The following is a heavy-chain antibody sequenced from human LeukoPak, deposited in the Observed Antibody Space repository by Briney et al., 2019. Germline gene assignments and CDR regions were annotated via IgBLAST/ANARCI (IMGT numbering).Heavy chain of an antibody. V-gene: IGHV1-18*01. D-gene: IGHD1-7*01. CDR3: ARDLELKTTFDY. J-gene: IGHJ4*02. CDR1: GYTFTSYG. CDR2: ISAYNGNT. Sequence: ASVKVSCKASGYTFTSYGISWVRQDPGQGLEWMGWISAYNGNTNYAQKLQGRVTMTTDTSTSTAYMELRSLRSDDTAVYYCARDLELKTTFDYWGQGTLVTVSS.